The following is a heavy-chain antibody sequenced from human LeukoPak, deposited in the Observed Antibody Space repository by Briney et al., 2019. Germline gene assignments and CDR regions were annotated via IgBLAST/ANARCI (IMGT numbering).Heavy chain of an antibody. Sequence: ASVKVSCKASGYTFTSYAMHWVRQAPGQRLEWMGWINAGNGNTKYSRKFQGRVTITRDTSASTAYMELSSLRSEDTAVYYCARASRTGDVVNYWGQGTLVTVSS. D-gene: IGHD2-15*01. CDR2: INAGNGNT. CDR1: GYTFTSYA. V-gene: IGHV1-3*01. J-gene: IGHJ4*02. CDR3: ARASRTGDVVNY.